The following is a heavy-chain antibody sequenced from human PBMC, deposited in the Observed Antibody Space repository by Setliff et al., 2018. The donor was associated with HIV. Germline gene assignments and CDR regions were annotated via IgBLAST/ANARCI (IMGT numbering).Heavy chain of an antibody. CDR1: GGSISNQY. CDR2: IYYSGTT. Sequence: SETLSLTCTVSGGSISNQYWGWIRQPQGKGLEWIGYIYYSGTTHYNPSLKSRVAMSVDTSKNQFSLDLTSVTPADTAVYYCARLRVSSSSQTFDHWGQGILVTVSS. D-gene: IGHD6-6*01. J-gene: IGHJ4*02. CDR3: ARLRVSSSSQTFDH. V-gene: IGHV4-59*11.